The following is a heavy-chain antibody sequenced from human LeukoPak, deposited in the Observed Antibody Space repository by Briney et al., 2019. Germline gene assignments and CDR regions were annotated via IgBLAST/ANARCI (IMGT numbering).Heavy chain of an antibody. D-gene: IGHD2-2*01. CDR2: IYTSGST. J-gene: IGHJ4*02. CDR1: GGSIISYY. V-gene: IGHV4-4*07. CDR3: ARGGPGNFDY. Sequence: PSETLSLTCTVSGGSIISYYWSWIRQPAGKGLDWIGRIYTSGSTNYNPSLKSRVTMSVATSKHQFSLKVRSVTAAATAVYSCARGGPGNFDYWGQGTLVTVSS.